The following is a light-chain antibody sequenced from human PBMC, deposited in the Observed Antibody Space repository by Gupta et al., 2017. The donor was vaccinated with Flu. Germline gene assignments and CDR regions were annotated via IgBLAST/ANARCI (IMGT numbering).Light chain of an antibody. CDR3: QSADSTSTYYV. V-gene: IGLV3-25*03. CDR1: ALPNQY. CDR2: KDT. J-gene: IGLJ1*01. Sequence: GDALPNQYVYWFQQRQGQAPALLIYKDTERPSGIPERFSASGSGTTVTLTISGVQAEDEADYYCQSADSTSTYYVFGAGTKVTVL.